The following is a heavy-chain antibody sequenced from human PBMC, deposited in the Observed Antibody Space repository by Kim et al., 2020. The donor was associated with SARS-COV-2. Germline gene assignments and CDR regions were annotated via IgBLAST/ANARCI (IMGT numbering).Heavy chain of an antibody. D-gene: IGHD4-4*01. CDR1: GGSISSYY. CDR3: ARGPETQMTTVRLSYYYYGMDV. V-gene: IGHV4-59*01. Sequence: SETLSLTCTVSGGSISSYYWSWIRQPPGKGLEWIGYIYYSGSTNYNPSLKSRVTISVDTSKNQFSLKLSSVTAADTAVYYCARGPETQMTTVRLSYYYYGMDVWGQGTTVTVSS. J-gene: IGHJ6*02. CDR2: IYYSGST.